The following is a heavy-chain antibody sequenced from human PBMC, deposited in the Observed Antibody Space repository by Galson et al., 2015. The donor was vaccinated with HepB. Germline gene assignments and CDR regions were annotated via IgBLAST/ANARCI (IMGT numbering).Heavy chain of an antibody. CDR1: GGSISSSSYY. D-gene: IGHD3-3*01. J-gene: IGHJ5*02. Sequence: ETLSLTCTVSGGSISSSSYYWGWIRQPPGKGLEWIGSIYYSGSTYYNPSLKSRVTISVDTSKNQFSLKLSSVTAADTAVYYCAGPNPETSLGYYDFWSGVNNWFDPWGQGTLVTVSS. CDR2: IYYSGST. CDR3: AGPNPETSLGYYDFWSGVNNWFDP. V-gene: IGHV4-39*01.